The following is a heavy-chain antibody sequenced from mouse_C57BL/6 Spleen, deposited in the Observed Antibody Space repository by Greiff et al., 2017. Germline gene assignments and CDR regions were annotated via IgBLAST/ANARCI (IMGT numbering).Heavy chain of an antibody. J-gene: IGHJ3*01. CDR1: GFTFSSYA. CDR2: ISDGGSYT. Sequence: EVQRVESGGGLVKPGGSLKLSCAASGFTFSSYAMSWVRQTPEKRLEWVATISDGGSYTYYPDNVKGRFTISRDNAKNNLYLQMSHLKSEDTAMYYCARDNDYDEFAYWGQGTLVTVSA. V-gene: IGHV5-4*01. D-gene: IGHD2-4*01. CDR3: ARDNDYDEFAY.